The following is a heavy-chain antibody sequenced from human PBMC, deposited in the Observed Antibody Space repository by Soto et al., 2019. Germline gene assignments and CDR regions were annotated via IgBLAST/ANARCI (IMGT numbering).Heavy chain of an antibody. CDR3: ARDTSNYFDF. CDR1: GYTFNTYY. Sequence: ASVKVSCKTSGYTFNTYYISWLRPAPGQGLEWIGWISTYNGNTNYVPKFQGRITMTTDTSTSTAYMELRSLRSDDTALYFCARDTSNYFDFWG. J-gene: IGHJ4*01. CDR2: ISTYNGNT. V-gene: IGHV1-18*01. D-gene: IGHD2-2*01.